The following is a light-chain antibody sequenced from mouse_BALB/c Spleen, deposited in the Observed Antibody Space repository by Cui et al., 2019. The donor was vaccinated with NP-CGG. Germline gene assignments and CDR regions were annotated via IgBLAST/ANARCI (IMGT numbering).Light chain of an antibody. V-gene: IGLV1*01. CDR2: GTN. Sequence: QAVVTQEPELTTSPGETVTLTCRASTGAFTTSNYANWVQEKPDHLFTGLIGGTNNRAPGVPARFSGSLIGDKAALTITGAQTEDEAIYFCALWYSNHWVFGGGTKLTVL. CDR3: ALWYSNHWV. J-gene: IGLJ1*01. CDR1: TGAFTTSNY.